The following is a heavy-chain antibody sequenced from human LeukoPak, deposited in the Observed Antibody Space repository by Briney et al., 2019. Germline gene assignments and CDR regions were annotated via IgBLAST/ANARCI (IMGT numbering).Heavy chain of an antibody. J-gene: IGHJ4*02. V-gene: IGHV4-30-2*01. CDR1: VGSISSGGYS. CDR3: ARAAEDGLDY. D-gene: IGHD2-15*01. Sequence: SQTLSLTCAVSVGSISSGGYSWSWIRQPPGKGLEWIGYIYHSGSTYYNPSLKSRVTISVDRCKSQFSLKLSSVSAADTDVYYCARAAEDGLDYWGQGTLVAVSS. CDR2: IYHSGST.